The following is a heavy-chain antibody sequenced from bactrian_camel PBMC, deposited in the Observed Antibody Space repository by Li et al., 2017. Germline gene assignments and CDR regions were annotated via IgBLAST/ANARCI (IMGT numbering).Heavy chain of an antibody. CDR3: VRDYKSGAYRDDFGY. CDR1: GFAFSRFY. V-gene: IGHV3-2*01. D-gene: IGHD4*01. Sequence: HVQLVESGGGLVQPGGSLTLSCAASGFAFSRFYMGWVRQAPGKGLEWVCSIYNDGNNIYYADSVTGRFTVSRDSAKNTVSLQMNSLKSEDTGVYYCVRDYKSGAYRDDFGYWGQGTQVTVS. CDR2: IYNDGNNI. J-gene: IGHJ6*01.